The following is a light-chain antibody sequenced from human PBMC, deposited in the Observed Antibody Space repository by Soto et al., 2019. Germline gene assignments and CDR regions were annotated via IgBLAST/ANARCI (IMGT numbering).Light chain of an antibody. J-gene: IGKJ1*01. V-gene: IGKV3-20*01. CDR1: QSISSNY. CDR2: GAS. Sequence: EIALTQSPGTLSLSPGERATLSCRASQSISSNYLAWYQQKPGQAPRLLIYGASSRATDIPDRFSGSGSGTDFTLTISRLEPEDFAVYYCQHYGSSRWTFGQGTKVEIK. CDR3: QHYGSSRWT.